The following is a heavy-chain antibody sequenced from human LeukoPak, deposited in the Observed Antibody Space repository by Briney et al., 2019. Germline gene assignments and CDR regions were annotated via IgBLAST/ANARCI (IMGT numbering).Heavy chain of an antibody. J-gene: IGHJ5*02. V-gene: IGHV1-69*13. CDR2: IIPILGTA. CDR1: GGTFSSYA. D-gene: IGHD1-26*01. CDR3: ARGGYWENWFDP. Sequence: SVKVSCKASGGTFSSYAISWVRQAPGQGLEWMGGIIPILGTANYAQKFQGRVTITADESTSTAYMELSSLRSEDTAVYYCARGGYWENWFDPWGQGTLVTVSS.